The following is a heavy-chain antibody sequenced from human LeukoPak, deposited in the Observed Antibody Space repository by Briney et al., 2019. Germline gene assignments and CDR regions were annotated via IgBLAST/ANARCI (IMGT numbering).Heavy chain of an antibody. CDR3: ARIDPLGFFDL. J-gene: IGHJ4*02. CDR1: GASTSTHY. V-gene: IGHV4-59*11. CDR2: VFYSGNS. Sequence: PSETLSLTCTVSGASTSTHYWSWVRQPLGKGLEWIGYVFYSGNSNYNPSFTSRLTMSVDTSKTQFSLKLTSVTAADTAVYYCARIDPLGFFDLWGQGTLVTVSS. D-gene: IGHD6-25*01.